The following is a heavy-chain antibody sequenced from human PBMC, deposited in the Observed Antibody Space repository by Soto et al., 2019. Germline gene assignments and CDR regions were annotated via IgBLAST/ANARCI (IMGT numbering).Heavy chain of an antibody. J-gene: IGHJ3*02. CDR1: GGSISSSSYY. CDR3: ARVAVISESFDI. CDR2: IYYSGST. V-gene: IGHV4-39*07. Sequence: TSETLSLTCTVSGGSISSSSYYWGWIRQPPGKGLEWIGSIYYSGSTYYNPSLKSRVTISVDTSKNQFSLKLSSVTAADTAVYYCARVAVISESFDIWGQGTMVTVSS. D-gene: IGHD2-21*01.